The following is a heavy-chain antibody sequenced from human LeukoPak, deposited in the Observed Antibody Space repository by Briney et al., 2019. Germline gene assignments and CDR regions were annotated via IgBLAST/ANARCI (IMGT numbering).Heavy chain of an antibody. CDR2: INWNGGST. D-gene: IGHD3-10*01. CDR1: GFTFDDYG. Sequence: PGGSLRLSCAASGFTFDDYGMSWVRQAPGKGLEWVSGINWNGGSTGYADSVKGRFTISRDNAKNSLYLQMNSLRAEDTALYYCATSLGSYYKPLNYYYYYMDVWGKGTTVTVSS. V-gene: IGHV3-20*04. J-gene: IGHJ6*03. CDR3: ATSLGSYYKPLNYYYYYMDV.